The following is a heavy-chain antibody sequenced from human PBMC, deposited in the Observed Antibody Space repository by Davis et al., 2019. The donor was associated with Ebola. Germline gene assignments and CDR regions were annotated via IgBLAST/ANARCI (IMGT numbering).Heavy chain of an antibody. CDR2: VSYDGSDK. Sequence: GESLKISCAASGFTVSDYSIHWVRQAPGKGLEWVAVVSYDGSDKYYADSVKGRFTISRGNSKNTLFLEVNSLRAEDTAVYYCAKGWSEDDDSGDIHWGQGTLVTVSS. J-gene: IGHJ4*02. D-gene: IGHD3-22*01. V-gene: IGHV3-30-3*01. CDR1: GFTVSDYS. CDR3: AKGWSEDDDSGDIH.